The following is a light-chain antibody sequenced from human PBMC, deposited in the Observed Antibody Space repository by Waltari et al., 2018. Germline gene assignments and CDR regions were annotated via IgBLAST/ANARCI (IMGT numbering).Light chain of an antibody. Sequence: DILMTQSPSTLSASVGDRGTITCRASQSINTYLAWYQQKPGKAPKLRIYGASTLESRVPGRFSGTGSGKEFTLTISSLQPDDFATYYCQRYNSYANTFGQGTKVDIK. CDR1: QSINTY. V-gene: IGKV1-5*01. J-gene: IGKJ2*01. CDR2: GAS. CDR3: QRYNSYANT.